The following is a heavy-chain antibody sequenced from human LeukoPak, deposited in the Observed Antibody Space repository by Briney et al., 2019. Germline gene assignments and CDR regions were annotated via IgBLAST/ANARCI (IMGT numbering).Heavy chain of an antibody. CDR3: ARFLTVSQFDY. J-gene: IGHJ4*02. Sequence: TSETLSLTCTVSGGSLTSYYWSWIRQPPGKGLEGIGYIYTSGTTKYNPSLKSRVTILVDTSKNQFSLKLSSVTAADTAVYYCARFLTVSQFDYWGQGTLVTVSS. CDR1: GGSLTSYY. D-gene: IGHD3-22*01. V-gene: IGHV4-4*09. CDR2: IYTSGTT.